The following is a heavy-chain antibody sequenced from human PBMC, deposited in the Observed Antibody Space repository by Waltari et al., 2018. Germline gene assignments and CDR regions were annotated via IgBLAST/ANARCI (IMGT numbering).Heavy chain of an antibody. CDR2: IYHVGKT. V-gene: IGHV4-38-2*01. Sequence: QVQLQESGPGVVKPSESSSLTCAVSGYSISSGSHWGWIRHPPGKGLEGMGRIYHVGKTYKNTTVISRDTIAVDTSNNQFTLKLTSVVAADTALYYCASAPGPGGSRGYWRQGALVTVSS. J-gene: IGHJ4*02. D-gene: IGHD6-25*01. CDR1: GYSISSGSH. CDR3: ASAPGPGGSRGY.